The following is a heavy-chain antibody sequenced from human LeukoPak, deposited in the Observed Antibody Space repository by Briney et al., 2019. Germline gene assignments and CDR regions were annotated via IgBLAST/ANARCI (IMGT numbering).Heavy chain of an antibody. CDR1: GYTFTGYY. CDR3: ARDRSDYYDSSGYAPY. J-gene: IGHJ4*02. V-gene: IGHV1-2*02. CDR2: INPNSGGT. D-gene: IGHD3-22*01. Sequence: ASVKVSCKASGYTFTGYYMHWVRQAPGQGLEWMGWINPNSGGTNYAQKFQGRVTMTRDTSISTAYMELSRLRSDDTAVYYCARDRSDYYDSSGYAPYWGQGTLVTVSS.